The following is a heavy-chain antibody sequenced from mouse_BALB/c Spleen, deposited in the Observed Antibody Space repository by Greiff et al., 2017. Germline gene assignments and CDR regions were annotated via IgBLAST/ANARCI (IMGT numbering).Heavy chain of an antibody. CDR3: ARESGGYDGFAY. CDR1: GYTFTSYY. Sequence: VQLQQSGPELVKPGASVRISCKASGYTFTSYYIHWVKQRPGQGLEWIGWIYPGNVNTKYNEKFKGQATLTADKSSSTAYMQLSSLTSEDSAVYFCARESGGYDGFAYWGQGTLVTVSA. D-gene: IGHD2-2*01. J-gene: IGHJ3*01. V-gene: IGHV1S56*01. CDR2: IYPGNVNT.